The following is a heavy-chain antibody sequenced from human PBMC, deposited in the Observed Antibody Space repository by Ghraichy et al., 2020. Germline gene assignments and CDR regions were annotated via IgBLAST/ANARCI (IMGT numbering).Heavy chain of an antibody. Sequence: SQTLSLTCAVYGGSFSGYYWSWIRQPPGKGLEWIGEINHSGSTNYNPSLKSRVTISVDTSKNQFSLKLSSVTAADTAVYYCARGRIAFAGWFDPWGQGTLVTVSS. CDR2: INHSGST. J-gene: IGHJ5*02. D-gene: IGHD3-3*02. CDR1: GGSFSGYY. CDR3: ARGRIAFAGWFDP. V-gene: IGHV4-34*01.